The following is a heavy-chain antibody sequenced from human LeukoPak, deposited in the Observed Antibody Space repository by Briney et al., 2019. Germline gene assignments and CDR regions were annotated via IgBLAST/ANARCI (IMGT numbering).Heavy chain of an antibody. Sequence: SETLSLTCAVYGGSFSGYYWSWIRQPPGKGLEWIGEINHSGSTNYNPSLKSRVTISVDTSKNQFPLKLSSVTAADTAVYYCARAREPLIYTYYFEYWGQGTLVTVSS. D-gene: IGHD1-14*01. CDR1: GGSFSGYY. CDR3: ARAREPLIYTYYFEY. V-gene: IGHV4-34*01. J-gene: IGHJ4*02. CDR2: INHSGST.